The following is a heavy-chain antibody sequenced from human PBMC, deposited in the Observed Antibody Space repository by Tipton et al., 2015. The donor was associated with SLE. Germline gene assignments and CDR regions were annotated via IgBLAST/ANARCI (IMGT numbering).Heavy chain of an antibody. J-gene: IGHJ4*02. D-gene: IGHD6-13*01. CDR3: AREGIAAADVDY. Sequence: TLSLTCTVSGGSISSGSYYWSWIRQPAGKGLEWIGYIYTSGSTNYNPSLKSRVTISVDTSKNQFSLKLSSVTAADTAVCYCAREGIAAADVDYWGQGTLVTVSS. V-gene: IGHV4-61*09. CDR2: IYTSGST. CDR1: GGSISSGSYY.